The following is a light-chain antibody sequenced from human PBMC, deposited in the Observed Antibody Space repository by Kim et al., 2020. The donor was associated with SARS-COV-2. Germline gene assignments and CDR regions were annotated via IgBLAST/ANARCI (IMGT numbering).Light chain of an antibody. CDR2: YDS. CDR1: NIGSKS. Sequence: VAPGKTARITCGGNNIGSKSVHWYQQKPGQAPVLVIYYDSDRPSGIPERFSGSNSGNTATLTISRVEAGDEADYYCQVWDSSSEYVFGTGTKVTVL. CDR3: QVWDSSSEYV. V-gene: IGLV3-21*04. J-gene: IGLJ1*01.